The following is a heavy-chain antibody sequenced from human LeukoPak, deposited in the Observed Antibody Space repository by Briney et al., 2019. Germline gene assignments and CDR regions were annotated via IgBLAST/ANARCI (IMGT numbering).Heavy chain of an antibody. CDR2: IIPIFGTA. J-gene: IGHJ4*02. CDR3: AIEWFGELWPFDY. Sequence: SVKVSCKASGGTFSSYAISWVRQAPGQGLEWMGRIIPIFGTANYAQKFQGRVTITTDESTSTAYMELSSLRSEDTAVYYCAIEWFGELWPFDYWGQGTLVTVLS. D-gene: IGHD3-10*01. CDR1: GGTFSSYA. V-gene: IGHV1-69*05.